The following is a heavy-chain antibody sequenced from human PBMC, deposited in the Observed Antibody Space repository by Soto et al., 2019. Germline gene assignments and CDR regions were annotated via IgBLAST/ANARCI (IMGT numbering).Heavy chain of an antibody. J-gene: IGHJ5*02. V-gene: IGHV4-4*02. CDR3: ARDNYTLRNYPSSNWFDP. D-gene: IGHD2-2*02. Sequence: SETLSLTCAVSGGSISSSNWWSWVRQPPGKGLEWIGEIYHSGSTNYNPSLKSRVTISVDKSKNQFSLKLSSVTAADTAVYYCARDNYTLRNYPSSNWFDPWGQGTLVTVSS. CDR1: GGSISSSNW. CDR2: IYHSGST.